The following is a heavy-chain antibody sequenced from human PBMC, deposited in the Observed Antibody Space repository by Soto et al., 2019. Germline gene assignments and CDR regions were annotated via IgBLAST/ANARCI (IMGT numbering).Heavy chain of an antibody. CDR3: VSCGYSYGYPSSYWYFDL. D-gene: IGHD5-18*01. J-gene: IGHJ2*01. CDR2: IYYSGST. V-gene: IGHV4-39*01. CDR1: GGSISSSSYY. Sequence: QLQLQESGPGLVKPSETLSLTCTVSGGSISSSSYYWGWIRQPPGKGLEWIGSIYYSGSTYYNPSLKSRVTISVETSKNQFSLKLSSVTAADTAVYYCVSCGYSYGYPSSYWYFDLWGRGTLVTVSS.